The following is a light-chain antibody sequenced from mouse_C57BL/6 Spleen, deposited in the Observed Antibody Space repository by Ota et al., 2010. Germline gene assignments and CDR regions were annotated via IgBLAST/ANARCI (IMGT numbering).Light chain of an antibody. CDR2: STS. Sequence: IVLTQSPAIMSASPGEKVTMTCRASSSVSSSYLHWYQQKPGSSPKLWIYSTSNLASGVPARFSGSGSGTSYSLTISSVEAEDAATYYCQQYSGYPLTFGAGTKLELK. V-gene: IGKV4-57-1*01. J-gene: IGKJ5*01. CDR3: QQYSGYPLT. CDR1: SSVSSSY.